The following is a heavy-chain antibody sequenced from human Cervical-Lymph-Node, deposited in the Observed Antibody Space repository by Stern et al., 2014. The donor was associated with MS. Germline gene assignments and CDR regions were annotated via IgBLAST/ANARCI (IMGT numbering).Heavy chain of an antibody. CDR3: AREDYTQDFDY. CDR2: ITSGSSDI. Sequence: DVQLVESGGGLVQPGGSLRLSCAASGFTFKEYSMNWVRQAPGKGLEWVSSITSGSSDIHYADSVKGRFTISRDNVKNSLYLQMNSLRAEDTALYYCAREDYTQDFDYWGRGTLVTVSS. V-gene: IGHV3-21*01. D-gene: IGHD4-11*01. CDR1: GFTFKEYS. J-gene: IGHJ4*02.